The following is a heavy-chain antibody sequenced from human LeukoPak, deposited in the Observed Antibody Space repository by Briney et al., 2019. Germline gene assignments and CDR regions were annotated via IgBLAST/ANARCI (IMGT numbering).Heavy chain of an antibody. J-gene: IGHJ4*02. D-gene: IGHD4-23*01. CDR2: IYHSGST. CDR3: ARHGNVEFAHVAFDY. V-gene: IGHV4-38-2*01. CDR1: GYSISSGYY. Sequence: SETLSLTCAVSGYSISSGYYWGWIRQPPGKGLEWIGSIYHSGSTYYNPSLKSRVTISVDTSKNQFSLKLSSATAADTAVYYCARHGNVEFAHVAFDYWGQGTLVTVSS.